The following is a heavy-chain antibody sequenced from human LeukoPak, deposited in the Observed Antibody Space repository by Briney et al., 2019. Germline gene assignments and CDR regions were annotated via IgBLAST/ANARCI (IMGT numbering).Heavy chain of an antibody. J-gene: IGHJ4*02. D-gene: IGHD3-22*01. CDR3: ARVLNDSSGYNYPY. CDR1: GYTFTSYY. Sequence: EASVKVSCKASGYTFTSYYMHWVRQAPGEGLEWMGWINPNSGGTNYEQKFQGRVTMTRDTSISTAYMELSRLRSDDTAVYYCARVLNDSSGYNYPYWGQGTLVTVSS. V-gene: IGHV1-2*02. CDR2: INPNSGGT.